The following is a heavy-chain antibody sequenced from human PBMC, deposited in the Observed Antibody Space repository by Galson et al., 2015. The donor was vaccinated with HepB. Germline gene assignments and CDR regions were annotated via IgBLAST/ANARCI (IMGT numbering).Heavy chain of an antibody. V-gene: IGHV1-58*01. CDR3: AAVVGATRGGDY. CDR2: IVVGSGNT. D-gene: IGHD1-26*01. CDR1: GFTFTSSA. Sequence: SVKVSCKASGFTFTSSAVQWVRQARGQRLEWIGWIVVGSGNTNYAQKFQERVTITRDMSTSTAYMELSSLRSEDTAVYYCAAVVGATRGGDYWGQGTLVTVSS. J-gene: IGHJ4*02.